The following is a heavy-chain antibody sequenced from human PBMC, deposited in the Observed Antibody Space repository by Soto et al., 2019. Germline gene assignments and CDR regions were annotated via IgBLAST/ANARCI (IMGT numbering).Heavy chain of an antibody. Sequence: GGSLRLSCAASGFTFSSYAMNWVRQAPGKGLEWVSAISGSGGSTYYADSVKGRFTISRDNSKNTLYLQMNSLRAEDTAGYYCAKATYSSGWYYTTEQYYYGMDVWGQGTTVTVSS. CDR3: AKATYSSGWYYTTEQYYYGMDV. J-gene: IGHJ6*02. D-gene: IGHD6-19*01. V-gene: IGHV3-23*01. CDR1: GFTFSSYA. CDR2: ISGSGGST.